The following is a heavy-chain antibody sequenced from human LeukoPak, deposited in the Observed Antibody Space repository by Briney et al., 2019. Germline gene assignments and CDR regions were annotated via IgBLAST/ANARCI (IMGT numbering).Heavy chain of an antibody. CDR3: ASGERGHYGSGTPDY. CDR2: ISGSGGST. CDR1: GFTFSSYA. D-gene: IGHD3-10*01. Sequence: QSGGSLRLSCAASGFTFSSYAMSWVRQAPGKGLEWVSAISGSGGSTYYADSVKGRFTISRDNSKNTLDLQMNSLRAEDTAVYYCASGERGHYGSGTPDYWGQGTLVTVSS. J-gene: IGHJ4*02. V-gene: IGHV3-23*01.